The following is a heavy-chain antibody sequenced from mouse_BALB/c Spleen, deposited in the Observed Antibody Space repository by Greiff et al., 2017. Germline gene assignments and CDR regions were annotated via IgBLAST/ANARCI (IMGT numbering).Heavy chain of an antibody. CDR3: ARELDY. CDR2: INPSSGYT. V-gene: IGHV1S26*01. Sequence: PGQGLEWIGDINPSSGYTNYNQKFKDKATLTADKSSSTAYMQLCSLTSEDSAVYYCARELDYWGQGTTLTVSS. J-gene: IGHJ2*01.